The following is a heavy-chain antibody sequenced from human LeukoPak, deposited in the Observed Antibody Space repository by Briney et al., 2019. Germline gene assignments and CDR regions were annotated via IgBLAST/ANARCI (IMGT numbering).Heavy chain of an antibody. Sequence: PGGSLRLSCAASGFTFSNAWMNWVRQAPGKGLEWVGRIKSKTDGGTTDYAAPVKGRFTISRDDSKNTLYLQMNSLKTEDTAVYYCTGGYSGYFYGMDVWGQGTTVTVSS. CDR1: GFTFSNAW. CDR3: TGGYSGYFYGMDV. CDR2: IKSKTDGGTT. V-gene: IGHV3-15*07. J-gene: IGHJ6*02. D-gene: IGHD5-12*01.